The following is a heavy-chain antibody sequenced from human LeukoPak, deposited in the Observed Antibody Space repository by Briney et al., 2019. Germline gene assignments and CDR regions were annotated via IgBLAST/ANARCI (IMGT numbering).Heavy chain of an antibody. D-gene: IGHD6-13*01. CDR1: GLTFSDYS. V-gene: IGHV3-23*01. J-gene: IGHJ4*02. Sequence: GGSLRLSCAVSGLTFSDYSMTWVRQGPGKGLFWVSGISAGGGSTYYADSVKGRFTISRDNSRNTLYLQMNSLSAEDTAIYYCAKDAAGPEYWGQGALVTVSS. CDR3: AKDAAGPEY. CDR2: ISAGGGST.